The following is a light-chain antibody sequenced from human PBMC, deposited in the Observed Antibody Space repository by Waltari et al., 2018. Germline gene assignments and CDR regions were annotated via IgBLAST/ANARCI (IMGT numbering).Light chain of an antibody. Sequence: DIVMTQSPDSLAVSLGERATINCKSSQSVLYSSNNKNYLAWYQQKPGQPPKLLIYWASTRESGVPDRVRGSGSGTDFTLTISSLQAEDVAVYYCQQYLSTPPTFGQGTKVEIK. CDR1: QSVLYSSNNKNY. CDR2: WAS. J-gene: IGKJ1*01. V-gene: IGKV4-1*01. CDR3: QQYLSTPPT.